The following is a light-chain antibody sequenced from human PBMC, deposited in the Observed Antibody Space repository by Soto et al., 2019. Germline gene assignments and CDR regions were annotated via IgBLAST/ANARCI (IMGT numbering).Light chain of an antibody. CDR3: ATWDDSLNGWV. CDR1: SSNIGSNT. CDR2: SNN. J-gene: IGLJ7*01. V-gene: IGLV1-44*01. Sequence: QSVLTQPPSASGTPGQRVTISCSGSSSNIGSNTVNWYQQLPGTAPKLLIYSNNQRPSGVPDRFSGSNSGTSVSLAISGLQSEDEADYYCATWDDSLNGWVFGGGTQLTVL.